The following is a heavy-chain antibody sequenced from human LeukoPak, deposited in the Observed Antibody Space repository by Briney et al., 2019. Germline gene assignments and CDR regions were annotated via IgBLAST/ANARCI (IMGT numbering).Heavy chain of an antibody. CDR3: ARDLGYSSGPNY. Sequence: PGGSLRLSCAASGFTFSSYSTNWVRQAPGKGLEWVSYISSSSSTIYYADSVKGRFTISRDNAKNSLYLQMNSLGAEDTAVYYCARDLGYSSGPNYWGQGTRVTVSS. V-gene: IGHV3-48*01. CDR2: ISSSSSTI. J-gene: IGHJ4*02. CDR1: GFTFSSYS. D-gene: IGHD6-19*01.